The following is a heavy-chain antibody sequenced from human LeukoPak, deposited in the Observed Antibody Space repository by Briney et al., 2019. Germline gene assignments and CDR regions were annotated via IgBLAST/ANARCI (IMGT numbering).Heavy chain of an antibody. D-gene: IGHD3-3*01. V-gene: IGHV3-23*01. Sequence: QXXGXGXXWXXXISGSGGSTYYADSVKGRFTISRDNSKNTLYLQMNSLRAEDTAVYYCATQPYYDFWSGPTTFDYWGQGTLVTVSS. J-gene: IGHJ4*02. CDR3: ATQPYYDFWSGPTTFDY. CDR2: ISGSGGST.